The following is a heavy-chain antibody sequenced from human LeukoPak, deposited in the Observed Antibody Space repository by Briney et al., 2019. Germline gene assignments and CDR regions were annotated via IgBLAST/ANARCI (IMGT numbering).Heavy chain of an antibody. V-gene: IGHV4-34*01. D-gene: IGHD3-3*01. J-gene: IGHJ4*02. CDR3: ARGTSDYDFWSGYYTPYYFDY. Sequence: SETLSLTCAVYGGSFSGYYWSWIRQPPGKGLEWIGEINHSGSTNYNPSLKSRVTISVDTSKNQFSLKLSSVTAADTAVYYCARGTSDYDFWSGYYTPYYFDYWGQGTLVTVSS. CDR1: GGSFSGYY. CDR2: INHSGST.